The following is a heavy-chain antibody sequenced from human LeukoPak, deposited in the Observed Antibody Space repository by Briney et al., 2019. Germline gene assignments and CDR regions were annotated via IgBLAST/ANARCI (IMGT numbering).Heavy chain of an antibody. J-gene: IGHJ4*02. V-gene: IGHV3-21*01. CDR2: VTNTGDYI. CDR1: GFTFSSYN. CDR3: ATHGYNSLDY. Sequence: GGSLRLSCAASGFTFSSYNMDWVRQAPGKGLEWVSSVTNTGDYIYYADSVKGRFTISRDNAKTSLYLQMNSLRAEDTAVYYCATHGYNSLDYWGQGTLVTVSS. D-gene: IGHD5-24*01.